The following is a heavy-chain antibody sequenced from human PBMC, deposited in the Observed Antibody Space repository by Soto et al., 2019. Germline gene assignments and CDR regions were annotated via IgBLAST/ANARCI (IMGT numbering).Heavy chain of an antibody. D-gene: IGHD2-15*01. CDR2: ISPGSRYP. J-gene: IGHJ5*02. CDR3: VRGGGGGLFDP. V-gene: IGHV3-11*06. Sequence: GGSLRLSCVGSGFTFGDSYMSWIRQAPGKGLEWLSYISPGSRYPAYADSVKGRFTISRDNAKRSLYLQMMSLTAEDTAIYYCVRGGGGGLFDPWGQGTMVTVSS. CDR1: GFTFGDSY.